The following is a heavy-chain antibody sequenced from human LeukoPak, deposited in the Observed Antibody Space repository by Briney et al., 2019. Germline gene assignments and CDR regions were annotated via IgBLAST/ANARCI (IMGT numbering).Heavy chain of an antibody. V-gene: IGHV3-74*01. J-gene: IGHJ3*02. Sequence: GGSLRLSCAASGFTFSSYWMHWARQAPGKGLVWVSRINSDGSSTSYADSVKGRFTISRDNAKNTLYLQMNSLRAEDTAVYYCARDSSVGAFDIWGQGTMVTVSS. CDR3: ARDSSVGAFDI. CDR2: INSDGSST. CDR1: GFTFSSYW. D-gene: IGHD2-15*01.